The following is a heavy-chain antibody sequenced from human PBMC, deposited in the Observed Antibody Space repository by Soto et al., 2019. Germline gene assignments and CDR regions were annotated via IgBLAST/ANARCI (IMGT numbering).Heavy chain of an antibody. D-gene: IGHD1-7*01. V-gene: IGHV2-5*02. J-gene: IGHJ4*02. CDR1: GFSLSSSGVG. Sequence: QITLKESGPPLVKPTQSLTLTCTFSGFSLSSSGVGVGWIRQPPGKALEWFRFIYWDDDKRYSPSLKSRLTIPKNTSNNQVGLTLTNLDPLDTATYYCARLVVAGTTYYFDSWGQGTLLTVSS. CDR3: ARLVVAGTTYYFDS. CDR2: IYWDDDK.